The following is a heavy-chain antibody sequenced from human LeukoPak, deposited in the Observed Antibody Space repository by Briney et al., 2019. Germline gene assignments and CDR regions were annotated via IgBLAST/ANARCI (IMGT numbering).Heavy chain of an antibody. CDR2: IYHSGST. CDR3: ATGGIVGATYYYYYYMDV. D-gene: IGHD1-26*01. CDR1: GFTVSSNY. J-gene: IGHJ6*03. Sequence: GSLRLSCAASGFTVSSNYTSWVRQAPGKGLEWIGYIYHSGSTYYNPSLKSRVTISVDRSKNQFSLKLSSVTAADTAVYYCATGGIVGATYYYYYYMDVWGKGTTVTVSS. V-gene: IGHV4-4*02.